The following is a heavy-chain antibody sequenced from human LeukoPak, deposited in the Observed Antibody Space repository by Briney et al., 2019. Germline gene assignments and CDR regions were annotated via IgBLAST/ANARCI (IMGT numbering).Heavy chain of an antibody. CDR1: GFTFSSYA. D-gene: IGHD3-22*01. CDR2: ISGSGGST. Sequence: GGSLRLSCAASGFTFSSYAMSWVRQAPGKGLEWVSAISGSGGSTYYADSVKGRFTISRDNSKNTLYLQMNSLRAEDTAVYYCANSGAYYYDSSGYHILDYWGQGTLVTVSS. CDR3: ANSGAYYYDSSGYHILDY. V-gene: IGHV3-23*01. J-gene: IGHJ4*02.